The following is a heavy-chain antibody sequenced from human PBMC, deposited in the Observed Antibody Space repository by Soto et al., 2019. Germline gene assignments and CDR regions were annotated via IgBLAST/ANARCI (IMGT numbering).Heavy chain of an antibody. CDR3: ARDRSPLWGSDAFDI. Sequence: QVQLQESGPGLVKPSQTLSLTCTVSGGAISSGDYYWSWIRQPPGKGLEWIGYIYYSGRTYYNPSLKSRVTISVDTSKNQFSLKLSSVTAADTAVYYCARDRSPLWGSDAFDIWGQGTMVPVSS. CDR1: GGAISSGDYY. CDR2: IYYSGRT. D-gene: IGHD3-10*01. J-gene: IGHJ3*02. V-gene: IGHV4-30-4*01.